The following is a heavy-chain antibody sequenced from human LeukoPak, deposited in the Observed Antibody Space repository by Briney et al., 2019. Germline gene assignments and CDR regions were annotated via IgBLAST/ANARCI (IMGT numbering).Heavy chain of an antibody. CDR3: ARASTLYDKVGGSYRYRGDALDI. CDR2: VYSSGST. J-gene: IGHJ3*02. V-gene: IGHV4-61*02. CDR1: GGSISSGSYY. D-gene: IGHD3-16*02. Sequence: TSETLSLTCTVSGGSISSGSYYWNWIRQPAGKGLEWIGRVYSSGSTHYNPSLKSRVTISVDTSKNQFSLKLISVTAADTAVFYRARASTLYDKVGGSYRYRGDALDIWGQGTMVTVSS.